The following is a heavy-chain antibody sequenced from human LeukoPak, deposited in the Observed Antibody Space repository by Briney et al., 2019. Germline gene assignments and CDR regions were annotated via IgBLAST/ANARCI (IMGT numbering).Heavy chain of an antibody. Sequence: PGGSLRLSCAASGFTFDDYGMSWVRQAPGKGLEWVSGTNWNGGSTGYADSVKGRFTISRDNAKNSLYLQMNSLRAEDTALYYCARELGDGYILFYFDYWGQGTLVTVSS. D-gene: IGHD5-24*01. V-gene: IGHV3-20*04. CDR1: GFTFDDYG. CDR3: ARELGDGYILFYFDY. CDR2: TNWNGGST. J-gene: IGHJ4*02.